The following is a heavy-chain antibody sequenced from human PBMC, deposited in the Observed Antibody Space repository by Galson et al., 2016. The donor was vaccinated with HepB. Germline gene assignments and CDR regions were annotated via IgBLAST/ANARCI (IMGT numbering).Heavy chain of an antibody. CDR1: GFTFSSFG. V-gene: IGHV3-23*01. Sequence: SLRLSCAGTGFTFSSFGMSWVRQAPGKGLGWVSVISAMDDQIYYADSVRGRFTISRDNSRSSLFLEMNSLRAEDTAVYYCVISIRGISVGPFDYWGQGTPVVVAS. CDR3: VISIRGISVGPFDY. J-gene: IGHJ4*02. CDR2: ISAMDDQI. D-gene: IGHD3-10*01.